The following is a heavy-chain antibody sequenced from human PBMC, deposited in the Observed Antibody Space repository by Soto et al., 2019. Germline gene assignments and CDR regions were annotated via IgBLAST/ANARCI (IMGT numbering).Heavy chain of an antibody. V-gene: IGHV3-23*01. CDR1: GVTLGRYT. D-gene: IGHD3-9*01. CDR3: ARDREPDGIWTFDS. CDR2: SYSSGGT. Sequence: GGSLRLSCAASGVTLGRYTMGWVRQTPGKGLEWVAESYSSGGTEYAESVKGRFTISRDNSKNMLFLQMDRLGVEDTALYYCARDREPDGIWTFDSWGQGTLVTVSS. J-gene: IGHJ4*02.